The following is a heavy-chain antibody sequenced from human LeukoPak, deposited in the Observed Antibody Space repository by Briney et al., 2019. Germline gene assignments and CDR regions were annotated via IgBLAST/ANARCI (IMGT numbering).Heavy chain of an antibody. CDR3: ARKPIINSAWYYFDY. J-gene: IGHJ4*02. Sequence: PSETLSLTCAVSGGSISSSNWWSWICQSPGKGLEWIGDIYYSGSAYYNPSLKSRVTMSVDTSKNQFSLNLSSVTAADTAVYYCARKPIINSAWYYFDYWGQGTLVTVSS. CDR2: IYYSGSA. V-gene: IGHV4-4*02. CDR1: GGSISSSNW. D-gene: IGHD1-14*01.